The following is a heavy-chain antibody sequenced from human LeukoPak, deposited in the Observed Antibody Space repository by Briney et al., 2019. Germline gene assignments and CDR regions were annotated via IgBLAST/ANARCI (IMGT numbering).Heavy chain of an antibody. Sequence: GGSLRLSCAASGFTFSYYSMNWVRQAPGKGLEWVSYISSSKTIYYADSVKGRFTISRDNAKNTLYLQMNSLRAEDTAVYYCAREGIVATLDYWGQGTLVTVSS. CDR2: ISSSKTI. D-gene: IGHD5-12*01. J-gene: IGHJ4*02. CDR1: GFTFSYYS. V-gene: IGHV3-48*01. CDR3: AREGIVATLDY.